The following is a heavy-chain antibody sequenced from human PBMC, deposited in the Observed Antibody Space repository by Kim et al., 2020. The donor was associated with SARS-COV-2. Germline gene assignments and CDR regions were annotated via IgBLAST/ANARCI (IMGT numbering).Heavy chain of an antibody. CDR1: GGSFSGYY. CDR2: INHSGST. V-gene: IGHV4-34*01. CDR3: ARGLVVVAEVGAFDI. D-gene: IGHD2-15*01. Sequence: SETLSLTCAVYGGSFSGYYWSWIRQPPGKGLEWIGEINHSGSTNYNPSLKSRVTISVDTSKNKFSLKLSSVTAADTAVYYCARGLVVVAEVGAFDIWGQGTMVTVSS. J-gene: IGHJ3*02.